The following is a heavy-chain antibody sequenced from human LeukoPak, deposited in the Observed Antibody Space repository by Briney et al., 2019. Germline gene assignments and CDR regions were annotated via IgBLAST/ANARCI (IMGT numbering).Heavy chain of an antibody. V-gene: IGHV3-7*01. D-gene: IGHD2-15*01. CDR1: GFTFSRYW. Sequence: GGSLRLSCAASGFTFSRYWMSWVRQAQGKGLEWVANIKQDGSDKYYVDSVNGRFIISRDNAKDSLYLQMNSLRAEDTAVYYCARDFCSGGSCYPDAFDIWGQGTMVTVSS. J-gene: IGHJ3*02. CDR2: IKQDGSDK. CDR3: ARDFCSGGSCYPDAFDI.